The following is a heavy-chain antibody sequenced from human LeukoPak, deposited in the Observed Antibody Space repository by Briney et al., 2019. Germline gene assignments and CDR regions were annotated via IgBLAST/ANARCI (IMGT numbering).Heavy chain of an antibody. CDR2: ISYDGTNK. V-gene: IGHV3-30-3*01. J-gene: IGHJ4*02. D-gene: IGHD3-22*01. CDR3: AREGGTGDHDGTGHLMGY. CDR1: GFTFSTYA. Sequence: PGGSLRLSCATSGFTFSTYAMHWVHQAPGKGLEWVAVISYDGTNKNYADSVKGRFTISRDISKNTLYLQMNSLRADDTAVYYCAREGGTGDHDGTGHLMGYWGQGTLVTVSS.